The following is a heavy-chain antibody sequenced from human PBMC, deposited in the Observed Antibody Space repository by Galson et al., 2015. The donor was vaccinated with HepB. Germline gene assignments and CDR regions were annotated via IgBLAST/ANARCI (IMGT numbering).Heavy chain of an antibody. V-gene: IGHV3-66*01. CDR3: ARVMGSSGWYLDY. J-gene: IGHJ4*02. CDR1: GFTVSSNY. Sequence: SLRLSCAASGFTVSSNYMSWVRQAPGKGLEWVSVIYSGGSTYYADSVKGRFTISRDNSKNTLYLQMNSLRAKDTAVYYCARVMGSSGWYLDYWGQGTLVTVSS. D-gene: IGHD6-19*01. CDR2: IYSGGST.